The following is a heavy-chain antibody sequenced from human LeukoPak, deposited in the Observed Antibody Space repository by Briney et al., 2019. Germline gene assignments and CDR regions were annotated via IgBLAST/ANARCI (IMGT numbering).Heavy chain of an antibody. J-gene: IGHJ4*02. CDR2: IYYSGST. CDR3: ATGSYFDYHFDY. D-gene: IGHD1-26*01. CDR1: GGSISSSSYY. V-gene: IGHV4-39*01. Sequence: SETLSLTCTVSGGSISSSSYYWGWIRQPPGKGLEWIGSIYYSGSTYCNPSLKSRVIISVDTSKNQFSLKLSSVTAADTAVYYCATGSYFDYHFDYWGQGPLVTVSS.